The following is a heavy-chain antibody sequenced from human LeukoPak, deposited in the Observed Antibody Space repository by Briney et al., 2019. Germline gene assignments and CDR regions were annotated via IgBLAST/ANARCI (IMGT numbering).Heavy chain of an antibody. CDR1: GFTFSSYA. J-gene: IGHJ4*02. V-gene: IGHV3-23*01. CDR2: ISGSGGST. Sequence: GGSLRLSCAASGFTFSSYAMSWVRQAPGKGLEWVSAISGSGGSTYYADSVKGRFTISRDNSKNTLYLQMNSLRAEDTAVYYCAKRSIAVAGEYYFDYWAREPWSPSPQ. D-gene: IGHD6-19*01. CDR3: AKRSIAVAGEYYFDY.